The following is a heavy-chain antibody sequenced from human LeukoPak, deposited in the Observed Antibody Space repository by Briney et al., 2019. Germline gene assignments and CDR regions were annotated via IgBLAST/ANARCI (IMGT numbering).Heavy chain of an antibody. D-gene: IGHD3-22*01. V-gene: IGHV3-23*01. Sequence: LGGSLRLSCAASGFTFSSYAMSWVRQAPGKGLEWVSAISGSGGSTYYADSVKGRFTISRDNSKNTLYLQMNSLRAEDTAVYYCAKRPNYYDSSGSGYYFDYWGQGTLVTVSS. CDR2: ISGSGGST. J-gene: IGHJ4*02. CDR3: AKRPNYYDSSGSGYYFDY. CDR1: GFTFSSYA.